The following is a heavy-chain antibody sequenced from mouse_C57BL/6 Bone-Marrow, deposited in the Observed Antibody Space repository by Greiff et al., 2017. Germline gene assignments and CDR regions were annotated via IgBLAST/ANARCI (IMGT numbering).Heavy chain of an antibody. V-gene: IGHV1-64*01. Sequence: QVQLQQPGAELVKPGASVKLSCKASGYTFTDYWMHWVKQRPGQGLEWIGMMHPNGGSPDYNEKFKSEATLSVDKSSRTAYMDLSSLTSEDSAVYYCARSYDYDNYTIDYWGRGTSVTVSS. CDR2: MHPNGGSP. CDR1: GYTFTDYW. CDR3: ARSYDYDNYTIDY. D-gene: IGHD2-4*01. J-gene: IGHJ4*01.